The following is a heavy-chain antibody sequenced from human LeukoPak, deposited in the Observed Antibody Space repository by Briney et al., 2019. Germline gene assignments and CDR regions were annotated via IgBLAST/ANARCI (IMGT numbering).Heavy chain of an antibody. V-gene: IGHV3-7*01. CDR2: IKQDGSEK. CDR3: VRDGGTDWYDP. CDR1: GFSVSDYW. J-gene: IGHJ5*02. D-gene: IGHD3-16*01. Sequence: GSLRLSCAASGFSVSDYWMTLVRPAPGEGLEWVANIKQDGSEKTYVDSVKGRFTISRDNAKNSLYLQMNSLRVEDTAMYYCVRDGGTDWYDPWGQGTLVTVFS.